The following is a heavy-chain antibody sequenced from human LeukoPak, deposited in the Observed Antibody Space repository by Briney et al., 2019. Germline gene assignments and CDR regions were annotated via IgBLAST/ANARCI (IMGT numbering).Heavy chain of an antibody. V-gene: IGHV3-21*01. CDR3: ASEADPLYGMDV. CDR1: GFTFSIYS. Sequence: PGGSLRLSCAASGFTFSIYSMNWVRQAPGKGLEWVSSISSSSSYIYYADSVKGRFTISRDNSKNTLYLQMNSLRAEDTAVYYCASEADPLYGMDVWGQGTTVTVSS. J-gene: IGHJ6*02. CDR2: ISSSSSYI.